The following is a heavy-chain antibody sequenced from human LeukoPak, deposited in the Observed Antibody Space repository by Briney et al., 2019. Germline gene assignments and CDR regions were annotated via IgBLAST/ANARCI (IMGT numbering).Heavy chain of an antibody. CDR1: GFTFDDYA. D-gene: IGHD6-13*01. CDR2: ISGEGFNT. J-gene: IGHJ4*02. CDR3: ARAPWSAASLNY. Sequence: PGGSLRLSCAASGFTFDDYAMHWVRQAPGKDLEWVSLISGEGFNTYYADSVKGRFTISRDNSKNSLYLQMNSLRTEDTALYYCARAPWSAASLNYWGQGTLVTVSS. V-gene: IGHV3-43*02.